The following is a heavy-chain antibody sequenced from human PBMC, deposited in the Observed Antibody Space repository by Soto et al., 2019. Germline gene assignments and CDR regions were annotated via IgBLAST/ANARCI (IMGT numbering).Heavy chain of an antibody. CDR3: AHRPDDSGYFDY. J-gene: IGHJ4*02. V-gene: IGHV3-23*01. CDR1: GFTFSSYA. Sequence: GGSLRLSCAASGFTFSSYAMSWVRQAPGKGLEWVSAISGSGGSTYYADSVKGRFTITKDTSKNQVILTVTNTDPVDTATYYCAHRPDDSGYFDYWGQGALVTVSS. CDR2: ISGSGGST. D-gene: IGHD3-22*01.